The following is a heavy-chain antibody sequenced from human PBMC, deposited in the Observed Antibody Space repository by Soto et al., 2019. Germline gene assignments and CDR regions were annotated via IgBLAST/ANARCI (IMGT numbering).Heavy chain of an antibody. CDR2: INPSGGST. Sequence: ASVKVSCKASGYTFTSYYMHWVRQAPGQGLEWMGIINPSGGSTSYAQKFQGRVTMTRDTSTSTVYMELSSLRSEDTAVYYCARVGDLYYDILTGYPVFDYWGQGTLVAVSS. CDR3: ARVGDLYYDILTGYPVFDY. D-gene: IGHD3-9*01. V-gene: IGHV1-46*01. CDR1: GYTFTSYY. J-gene: IGHJ4*02.